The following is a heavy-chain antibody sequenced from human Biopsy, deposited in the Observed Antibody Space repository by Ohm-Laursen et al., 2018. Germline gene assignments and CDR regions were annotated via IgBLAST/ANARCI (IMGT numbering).Heavy chain of an antibody. CDR2: IYYTGST. Sequence: SETLSLTCTVSGGSISSYYWSWIRQPPGKGLEWIGYIYYTGSTNYNPPLKSRVTISVDTSMSHLSLRLTSVTAADTAVYYCARHAPSYSGSYWRYFDLWGRGTLVTVSS. CDR1: GGSISSYY. CDR3: ARHAPSYSGSYWRYFDL. V-gene: IGHV4-59*08. J-gene: IGHJ2*01. D-gene: IGHD1-26*01.